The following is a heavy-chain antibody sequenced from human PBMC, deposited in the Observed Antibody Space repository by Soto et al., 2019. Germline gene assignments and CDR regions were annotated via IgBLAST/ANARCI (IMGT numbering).Heavy chain of an antibody. Sequence: QVQLQQWGAGLLKPSETLSLTCAVYGGSFSGYYCSWIRQPPGNGLEWNGEINHSGSTNYNPSLKSRVTISVDTSKNQFSLKLSSVTAADTAVYYCARGGHIVVVVAPDYFDYWGQGTLVTVSS. D-gene: IGHD2-15*01. CDR1: GGSFSGYY. V-gene: IGHV4-34*01. CDR2: INHSGST. CDR3: ARGGHIVVVVAPDYFDY. J-gene: IGHJ4*02.